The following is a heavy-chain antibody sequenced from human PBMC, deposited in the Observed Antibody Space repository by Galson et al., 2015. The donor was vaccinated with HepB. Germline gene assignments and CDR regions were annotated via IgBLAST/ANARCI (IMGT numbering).Heavy chain of an antibody. J-gene: IGHJ4*02. Sequence: SLRLSCAASGFTFSSYWMSWVRQAPGKGLEWVANIKQDGSEKYYVDSVKGRFTISRDNAKNSLYLQMNSLRAEDTAVYYCARDRGSGRYTPGGYWGQGTLVTVSS. CDR1: GFTFSSYW. V-gene: IGHV3-7*03. CDR3: ARDRGSGRYTPGGY. CDR2: IKQDGSEK. D-gene: IGHD3-16*02.